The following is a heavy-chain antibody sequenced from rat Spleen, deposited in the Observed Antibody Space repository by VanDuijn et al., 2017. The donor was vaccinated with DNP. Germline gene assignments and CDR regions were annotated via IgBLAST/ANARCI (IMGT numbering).Heavy chain of an antibody. J-gene: IGHJ4*01. D-gene: IGHD1-9*01. V-gene: IGHV3-3*01. CDR2: IKSEGNT. CDR3: ARSGTYYGYNSVGYYVMDA. CDR1: GYSITSGYG. Sequence: EVQLQESGPGLVKPSQSLSLTCSVTGYSITSGYGWNWIRKFPGNQMEWMGYIKSEGNTHYNLLLKSQISITRDTSKNQFFLQLTSVTTEDTATYYCARSGTYYGYNSVGYYVMDAWGQGASVTVSS.